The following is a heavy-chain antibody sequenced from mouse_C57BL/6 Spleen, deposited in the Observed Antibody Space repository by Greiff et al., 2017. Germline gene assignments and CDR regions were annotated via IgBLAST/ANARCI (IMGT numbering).Heavy chain of an antibody. V-gene: IGHV1-26*01. CDR3: ARSSWDAMDY. CDR2: INPNNGGT. Sequence: EVQLQQSGPELVKPGASVKISCKASGYTFTDYYMNWVKQSHGKGLEWIGDINPNNGGTSYNQKFKGKATLTVDKSSSTAYMELRSLTSEDSAVYYCARSSWDAMDYWGQGTSVTVSS. J-gene: IGHJ4*01. D-gene: IGHD4-1*01. CDR1: GYTFTDYY.